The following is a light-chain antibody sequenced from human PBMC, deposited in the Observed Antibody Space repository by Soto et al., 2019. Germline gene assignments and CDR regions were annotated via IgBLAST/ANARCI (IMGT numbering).Light chain of an antibody. CDR3: SSYRRGSTYV. CDR1: SSDVGGYNY. CDR2: DVT. V-gene: IGLV2-14*01. Sequence: QSVLTQPASVSGSPGQSITVSCTGTSSDVGGYNYVSWYQQHPGKAPRLMIYDVTNRPSGVSNRFSGSKSGNTASLTISGLQAEDEADYYCSSYRRGSTYVFGPGTQLTVL. J-gene: IGLJ7*01.